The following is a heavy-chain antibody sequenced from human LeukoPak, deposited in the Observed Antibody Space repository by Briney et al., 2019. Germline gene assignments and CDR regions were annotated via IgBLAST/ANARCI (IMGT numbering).Heavy chain of an antibody. J-gene: IGHJ3*02. CDR1: GGSIRSRNW. Sequence: SETLSLTCAVSGGSIRSRNWWSWVRQPPGKGLEWIGEIYHSGSTNYNPSLKSRVTISVDKSKNQFSLKLSSVTAADTAVYYRARVDRSRLDAFDIWGQGTMVTVSS. V-gene: IGHV4-4*02. CDR3: ARVDRSRLDAFDI. CDR2: IYHSGST. D-gene: IGHD2-2*01.